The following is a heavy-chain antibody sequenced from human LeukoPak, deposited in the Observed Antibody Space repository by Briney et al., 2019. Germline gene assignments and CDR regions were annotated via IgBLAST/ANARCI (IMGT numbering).Heavy chain of an antibody. CDR2: ISGSGGST. V-gene: IGHV3-23*01. D-gene: IGHD3-9*01. J-gene: IGHJ4*02. CDR3: ARGRRYAYFDY. CDR1: GFTFSSYA. Sequence: GGSLRLSCAASGFTFSSYAMSWVRQAPGKGLEWVSAISGSGGSTYYADSVRGRFTISRDNAKNSLYLQMNSLRAEDTAVYYCARGRRYAYFDYWGQGTLVTVSS.